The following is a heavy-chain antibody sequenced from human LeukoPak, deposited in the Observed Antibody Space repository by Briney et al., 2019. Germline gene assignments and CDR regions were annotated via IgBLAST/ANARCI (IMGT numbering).Heavy chain of an antibody. CDR2: ISYDGSNK. V-gene: IGHV3-30*04. Sequence: GGSLRLSCSASGFTFSSYAMHWVRQAPGKGLERVAVISYDGSNKYYADCVKGRFTISRDNSKNTLYLQMNSLRAEDTAVYYCARDRGDIVVVVAARHDAFDIWGQGTMVTVSS. J-gene: IGHJ3*02. CDR1: GFTFSSYA. D-gene: IGHD2-15*01. CDR3: ARDRGDIVVVVAARHDAFDI.